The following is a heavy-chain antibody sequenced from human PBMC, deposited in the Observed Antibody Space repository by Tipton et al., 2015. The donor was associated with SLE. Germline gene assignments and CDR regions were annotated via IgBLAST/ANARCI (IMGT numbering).Heavy chain of an antibody. J-gene: IGHJ2*01. CDR3: ARDIGCSNYPGDFDL. CDR1: GFTFSSYW. V-gene: IGHV3-74*01. D-gene: IGHD4-11*01. Sequence: SLRLSCAASGFTFSSYWMHWVRQAPGKGLVWVSRINSDGSSTSYADSVKGRFTISRDNAKNTLYLQMNSLRAEDTAVYYCARDIGCSNYPGDFDLWGRGTLVTVSS. CDR2: INSDGSST.